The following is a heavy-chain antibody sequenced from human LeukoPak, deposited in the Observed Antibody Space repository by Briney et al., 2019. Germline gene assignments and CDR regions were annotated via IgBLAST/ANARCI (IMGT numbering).Heavy chain of an antibody. CDR3: ARDLYSSGSYYNGYFDY. D-gene: IGHD3-10*01. CDR1: GYTFTSYA. V-gene: IGHV1-3*01. J-gene: IGHJ4*02. CDR2: INAGNGNT. Sequence: ASVKVSCKASGYTFTSYAMHWVRQAPGQRLEWMGWINAGNGNTKYSQKFQGRVTITRDTSASTAYMELSSLRSEDTAVYYCARDLYSSGSYYNGYFDYWGQGTLVTVSS.